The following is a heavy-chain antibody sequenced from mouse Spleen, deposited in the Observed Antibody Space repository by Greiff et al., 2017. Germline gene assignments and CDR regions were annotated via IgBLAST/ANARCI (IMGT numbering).Heavy chain of an antibody. CDR3: ARSPAATYYYGSRYYFDY. CDR2: ISYDGSN. D-gene: IGHD1-1*01. CDR1: GYSITSGYY. J-gene: IGHJ2*01. V-gene: IGHV3-6*01. Sequence: EVKLMESGPGLVKPSQSLSLTCSVTGYSITSGYYWNWIRQFPGNKLEWMGYISYDGSNNYNPSLKNRISITRDTSKNQFFLKLNSVTTEDTATYYCARSPAATYYYGSRYYFDYWGQGTTLTVSS.